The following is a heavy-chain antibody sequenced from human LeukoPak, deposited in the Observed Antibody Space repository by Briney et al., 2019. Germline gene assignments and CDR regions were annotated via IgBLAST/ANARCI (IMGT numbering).Heavy chain of an antibody. CDR3: TREVAGTGGFDY. Sequence: SQTLSLTCAISGDIVSSNNAAWNWIRQSPSRGLEWLGRAYHRSTWYDDYVVSVRSRLTITPDISKNQVSLQLNSVTPEDTAVYYCTREVAGTGGFDYWGQGITVTVSS. CDR2: AYHRSTWYD. CDR1: GDIVSSNNAA. J-gene: IGHJ4*02. V-gene: IGHV6-1*01. D-gene: IGHD6-13*01.